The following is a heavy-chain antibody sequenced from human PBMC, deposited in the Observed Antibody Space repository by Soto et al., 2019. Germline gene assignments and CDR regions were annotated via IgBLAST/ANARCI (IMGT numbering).Heavy chain of an antibody. CDR2: TYYRSKWYN. CDR1: GDSVSSNSAA. J-gene: IGHJ6*02. Sequence: PSQTLSLTCAISGDSVSSNSAAWNWIRQSPSRGLEWLGRTYYRSKWYNDYAVSVKSRITINPDTSKNQFSLQLNSVTPEDTAVYYCARVAARSGIGSPSVSHYYYYYGMDVWGQGTTVTVSS. V-gene: IGHV6-1*01. CDR3: ARVAARSGIGSPSVSHYYYYYGMDV. D-gene: IGHD3-10*01.